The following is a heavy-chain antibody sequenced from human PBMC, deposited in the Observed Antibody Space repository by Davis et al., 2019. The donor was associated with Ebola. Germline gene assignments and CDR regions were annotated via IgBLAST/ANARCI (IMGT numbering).Heavy chain of an antibody. CDR3: ARDWNTAMVSGLDY. D-gene: IGHD5-18*01. J-gene: IGHJ4*02. V-gene: IGHV1-18*04. CDR2: ISAYNGNT. CDR1: GYTFTSYG. Sequence: AASVKVSCKASGYTFTSYGISWVRQAPGQGLEWMGWISAYNGNTNYAQKLQGRVTMTTDTSTSTAYMELRSLTSDDTAVYYCARDWNTAMVSGLDYWGQGTLVTVSS.